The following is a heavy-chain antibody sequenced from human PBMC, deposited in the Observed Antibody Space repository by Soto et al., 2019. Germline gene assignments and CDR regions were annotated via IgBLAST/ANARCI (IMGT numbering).Heavy chain of an antibody. J-gene: IGHJ5*02. CDR3: GRERGDWFGDLLTHEWFDP. D-gene: IGHD3-10*01. CDR2: ILYTGYT. Sequence: SETLSLTCTVSGGSISDYYWSWIRQPPGKGLEWIGYILYTGYTNYNPSLKSRITIPIDTSRNQFSLRLSCVTAADTAVYYAGRERGDWFGDLLTHEWFDPWRQGTLV. CDR1: GGSISDYY. V-gene: IGHV4-59*01.